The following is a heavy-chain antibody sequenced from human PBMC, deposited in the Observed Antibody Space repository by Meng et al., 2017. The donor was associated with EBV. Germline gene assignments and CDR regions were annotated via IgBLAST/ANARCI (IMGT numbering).Heavy chain of an antibody. V-gene: IGHV4-61*01. CDR2: IYDGGTT. CDR3: AKSSSSTPGVVDS. D-gene: IGHD6-6*01. J-gene: IGHJ4*02. Sequence: VQLQESGPGLVKPSETLSLSGAVSGASVSGGTFHWSWYRQPRGKELEWIGYIYDGGTTIYNPSLKSRVTIFLDTSRNQFSLGLRSVTTADTAVYYCAKSSSSTPGVVDSWGQGTLVTVSS. CDR1: GASVSGGTFH.